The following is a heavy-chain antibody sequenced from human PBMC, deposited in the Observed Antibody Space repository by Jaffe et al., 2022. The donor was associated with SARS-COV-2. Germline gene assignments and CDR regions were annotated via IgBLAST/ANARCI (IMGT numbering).Heavy chain of an antibody. CDR1: GFTFDDYA. CDR2: ISWNSGSI. J-gene: IGHJ6*02. CDR3: AKDDFDPNGMDV. Sequence: EVQLVESGGGLVQPGRSLRLSCAASGFTFDDYAMHWVRQAPGKGLEWVSGISWNSGSIGYADSVKGRFTISRDNAKNSLYLQMNSLRAEDTALYYCAKDDFDPNGMDVWGQGTTVTVSS. V-gene: IGHV3-9*01. D-gene: IGHD3-9*01.